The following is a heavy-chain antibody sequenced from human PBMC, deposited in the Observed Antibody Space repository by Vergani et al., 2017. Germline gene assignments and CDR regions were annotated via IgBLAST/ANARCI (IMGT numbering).Heavy chain of an antibody. Sequence: QVQLVQSGAEVKKPGASVKVSCKASGYTFTGYYMHWVRQAPGQGLEWMGWINPNSGGTNYAQKFQGRVTMTRDTSISTAYMELSRLRSDDTAVYYCAGAGGIAAAALYYYYGMDVWGQGTTVTVSS. CDR2: INPNSGGT. D-gene: IGHD6-13*01. V-gene: IGHV1-2*02. CDR3: AGAGGIAAAALYYYYGMDV. J-gene: IGHJ6*02. CDR1: GYTFTGYY.